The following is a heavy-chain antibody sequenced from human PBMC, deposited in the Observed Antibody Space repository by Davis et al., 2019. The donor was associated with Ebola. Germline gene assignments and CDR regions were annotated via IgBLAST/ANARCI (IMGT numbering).Heavy chain of an antibody. Sequence: ASVPVSCKASGYTFTGHYMHWVRQAPGQGLECMGCINPNSGGTDFAQKFQGRVTMTRDTSISTAYMELSGLTSDDTAVYYCARDDKVMHFDFWGQGTLVTVSS. J-gene: IGHJ4*02. V-gene: IGHV1-2*02. CDR2: INPNSGGT. CDR1: GYTFTGHY. CDR3: ARDDKVMHFDF. D-gene: IGHD3-16*01.